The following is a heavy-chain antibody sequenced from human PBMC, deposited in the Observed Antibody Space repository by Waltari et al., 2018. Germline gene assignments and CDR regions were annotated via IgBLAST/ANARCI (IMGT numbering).Heavy chain of an antibody. CDR1: GFTFSSYG. CDR2: IRYDGSNK. J-gene: IGHJ4*02. D-gene: IGHD6-19*01. CDR3: ANLITMQWLVPAVDY. Sequence: QVQLVESGGGVVQPGGSLRLSCAASGFTFSSYGMHWVRQAPGKGLEWVAVIRYDGSNKYYADSVKGRFTISRDNSKNTLYLQMNSLRAEDTAVYYCANLITMQWLVPAVDYWGQGTLVTVSS. V-gene: IGHV3-30*02.